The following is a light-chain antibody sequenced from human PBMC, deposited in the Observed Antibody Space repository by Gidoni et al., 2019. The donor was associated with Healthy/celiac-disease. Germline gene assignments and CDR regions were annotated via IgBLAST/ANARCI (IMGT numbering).Light chain of an antibody. V-gene: IGLV3-19*01. CDR2: GKN. Sequence: SSELTQDPAVSVALGQIVRITCQGDSLRSYYASWYQQKPGQAPVLVSYGKNNRPSGSPDRVSGSSSGNTASLTITGAQAEDEADYYCNSRDSSGNQVVFGGGTKLTVL. CDR1: SLRSYY. J-gene: IGLJ2*01. CDR3: NSRDSSGNQVV.